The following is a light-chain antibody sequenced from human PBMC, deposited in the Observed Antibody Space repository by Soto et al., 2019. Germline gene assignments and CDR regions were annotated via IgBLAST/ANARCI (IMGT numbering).Light chain of an antibody. CDR1: QSVSSY. CDR3: QQRSNWPLT. Sequence: EIVLTQSPATLSLSPGERVTLSCRASQSVSSYLAWYQQKPGQSPRLLIYDASNRATGIPARFSGSGSGTDFTLTISSLEPEDFAVYYCQQRSNWPLTFAGGTKVEIK. J-gene: IGKJ4*01. V-gene: IGKV3-11*01. CDR2: DAS.